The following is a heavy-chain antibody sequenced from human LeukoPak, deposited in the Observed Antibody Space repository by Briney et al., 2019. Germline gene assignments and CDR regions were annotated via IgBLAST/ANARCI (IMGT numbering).Heavy chain of an antibody. CDR2: ISAYNDNT. J-gene: IGHJ4*02. CDR1: GYTFTTYG. Sequence: ASVKVSCKASGYTFTTYGISWVRQAPAQGLEWRGWISAYNDNTNYAQKFRGRVTMTTDTSTSTAYMELRSTRSDDTAGYYCARDSESGWREFDYWGQGTLVTVS. CDR3: ARDSESGWREFDY. D-gene: IGHD6-19*01. V-gene: IGHV1-18*01.